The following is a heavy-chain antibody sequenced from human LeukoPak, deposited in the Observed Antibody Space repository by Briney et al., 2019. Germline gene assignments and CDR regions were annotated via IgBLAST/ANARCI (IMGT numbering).Heavy chain of an antibody. Sequence: SGTLSLTIAVSGGSISSSNCWSWVRQPPGKGLEWIGEIYHSERTNDNPALNSQDTVSVDKSKNHCALKLSFVTAADTSVCYCARDLMAVAGRDYWGQGTLVTVSS. V-gene: IGHV4-4*02. CDR2: IYHSERT. CDR1: GGSISSSNC. D-gene: IGHD6-19*01. J-gene: IGHJ4*02. CDR3: ARDLMAVAGRDY.